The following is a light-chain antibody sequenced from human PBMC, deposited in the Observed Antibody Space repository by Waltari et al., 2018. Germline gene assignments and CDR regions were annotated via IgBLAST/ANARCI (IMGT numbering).Light chain of an antibody. CDR2: GVS. CDR3: SSYTGSSIRYV. CDR1: SSDVGGYNY. J-gene: IGLJ1*01. V-gene: IGLV2-14*01. Sequence: QSDLTQPASVSGSPGQSITISCTGTSSDVGGYNYVSWYQQHPGKAPKLMIYGVSNRHSGVSNRLSGSKSGNTASLTISGLQAEDEADYYCSSYTGSSIRYVFGTGTKVTVL.